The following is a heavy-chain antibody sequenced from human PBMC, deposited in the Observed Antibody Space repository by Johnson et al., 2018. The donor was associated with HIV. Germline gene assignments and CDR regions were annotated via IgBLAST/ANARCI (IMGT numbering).Heavy chain of an antibody. V-gene: IGHV3-23*04. J-gene: IGHJ3*02. D-gene: IGHD3-16*01. CDR3: ARDQDWGYYDTTAFDI. Sequence: VLLVESGGDLVQPGGSLGLSCAASGFTFSSYAMSWVRQAPGRGLEWVSSISGTGGSTYYADSVKGRFTISRDNSKNTLFLQMNSLRADDTAVYYCARDQDWGYYDTTAFDIWGQGTMVTVSS. CDR1: GFTFSSYA. CDR2: ISGTGGST.